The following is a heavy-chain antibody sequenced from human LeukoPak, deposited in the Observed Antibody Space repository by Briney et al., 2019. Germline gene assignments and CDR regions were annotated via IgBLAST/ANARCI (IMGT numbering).Heavy chain of an antibody. V-gene: IGHV4-59*08. J-gene: IGHJ4*02. Sequence: SETLSLTCTVSGGSTSSYYWSWIRQPPGKGLEWIGYIYYSGSTNYNPSLKSRVTISVDTSKNQFSLKLSSVTAADTAVYYCARLSSSSWYYDYWGQGTLVTVSS. CDR2: IYYSGST. D-gene: IGHD6-13*01. CDR3: ARLSSSSWYYDY. CDR1: GGSTSSYY.